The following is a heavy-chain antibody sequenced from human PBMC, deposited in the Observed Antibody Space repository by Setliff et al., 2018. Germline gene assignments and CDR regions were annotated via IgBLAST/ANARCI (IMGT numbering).Heavy chain of an antibody. V-gene: IGHV1-18*01. CDR2: ISAYTGNA. J-gene: IGHJ4*02. D-gene: IGHD2-8*01. CDR1: GYTFSDYG. CDR3: SRLVRYCSTRTCQRASGDEY. Sequence: ASVKVSCKASGYTFSDYGITWVRQAPGQGLEWMGWISAYTGNAYYAHKLQDRVTMTTDTSAGTAYMELRSLTSDDTAVYYCSRLVRYCSTRTCQRASGDEYLGQGTLVTVSS.